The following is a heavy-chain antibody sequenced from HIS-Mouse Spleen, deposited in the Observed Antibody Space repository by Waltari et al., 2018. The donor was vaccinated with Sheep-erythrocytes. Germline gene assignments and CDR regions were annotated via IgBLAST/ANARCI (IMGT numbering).Heavy chain of an antibody. CDR1: GGSISSGDYY. D-gene: IGHD7-27*01. Sequence: QVQLQESGPGLVKPSQTLSLTCTVSGGSISSGDYYWSWIRQPPGKGLEWIGYIYYSGSTDYTPALKSRVTISVDTSKNQFSLKLSSVTAADTAVYYCARALANWGSSFDYWGQGTLVTVSS. V-gene: IGHV4-30-4*01. CDR3: ARALANWGSSFDY. J-gene: IGHJ4*02. CDR2: IYYSGST.